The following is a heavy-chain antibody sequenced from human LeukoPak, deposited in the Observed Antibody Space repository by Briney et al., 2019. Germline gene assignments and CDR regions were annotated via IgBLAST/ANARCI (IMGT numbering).Heavy chain of an antibody. Sequence: SETLSLTCAVYGGSFSGYYWSWIRQPPGKGLEWIGEINHSGSTNYNPSLKGRVTISVDTSKNQFSLNLNSVTAADTAVYYCARGRGAGGFDFWGQGALVTVSS. CDR3: ARGRGAGGFDF. J-gene: IGHJ4*02. CDR1: GGSFSGYY. V-gene: IGHV4-34*01. D-gene: IGHD4/OR15-4a*01. CDR2: INHSGST.